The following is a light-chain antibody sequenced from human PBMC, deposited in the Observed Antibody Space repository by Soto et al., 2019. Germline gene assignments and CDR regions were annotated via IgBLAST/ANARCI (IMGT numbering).Light chain of an antibody. Sequence: EVVLTQSPATLSVSPGETATLSCRASQSVSGNLAWYKQRPGQAPRLLIYGASTRATGVPARFSGSGSETEFTLAISSLQSEDFAVYYCQQYNNWPPVTFGQGTKLEIK. CDR2: GAS. CDR3: QQYNNWPPVT. V-gene: IGKV3-15*01. J-gene: IGKJ2*01. CDR1: QSVSGN.